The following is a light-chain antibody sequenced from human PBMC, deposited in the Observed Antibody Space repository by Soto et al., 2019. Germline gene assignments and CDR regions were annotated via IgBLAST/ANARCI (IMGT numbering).Light chain of an antibody. CDR3: QQYSSSPPEFT. Sequence: EIVLTQSPGTLSVSPGERVTLSCRASQSVSSNYLAWYQQRPGQAPRLLIFGASYRATGFPDRFSGSGSGTDFTLTISRLEPEDFAVYYCQQYSSSPPEFTFGPGTKVDSK. CDR2: GAS. V-gene: IGKV3-20*01. J-gene: IGKJ3*01. CDR1: QSVSSNY.